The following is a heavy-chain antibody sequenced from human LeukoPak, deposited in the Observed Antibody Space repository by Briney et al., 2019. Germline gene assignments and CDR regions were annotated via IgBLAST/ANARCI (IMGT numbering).Heavy chain of an antibody. Sequence: ASVKVSCKASGYTFTGYYMHWVRQAPGQGLEWMGWINPNSGGTNYAQKFQGRVTITADKSTSTAYMELSSLRSEDTAVYYCASGDGYNQLAIDYWGQGTLVTVSS. CDR1: GYTFTGYY. CDR2: INPNSGGT. CDR3: ASGDGYNQLAIDY. J-gene: IGHJ4*02. D-gene: IGHD5-24*01. V-gene: IGHV1-2*02.